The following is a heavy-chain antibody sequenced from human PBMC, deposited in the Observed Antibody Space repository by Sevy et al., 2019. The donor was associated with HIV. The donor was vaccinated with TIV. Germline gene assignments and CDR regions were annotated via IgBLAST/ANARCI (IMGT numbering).Heavy chain of an antibody. CDR1: GYTLTELS. V-gene: IGHV1-24*01. J-gene: IGHJ5*02. CDR3: ATRGYDFWSGLRYNWFDP. Sequence: ASVKVSCKVSGYTLTELSMHWVRQAPGKGLEWMGGFDPEDGETIYAQKFQGRVTMTEDTPTDTAYMELSSLRSEDTAGYYCATRGYDFWSGLRYNWFDPWGQGTLVTVSS. D-gene: IGHD3-3*01. CDR2: FDPEDGET.